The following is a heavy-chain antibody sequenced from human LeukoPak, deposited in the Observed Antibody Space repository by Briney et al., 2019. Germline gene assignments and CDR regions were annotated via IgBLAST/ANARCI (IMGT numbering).Heavy chain of an antibody. V-gene: IGHV1-2*02. J-gene: IGHJ4*02. Sequence: ASVKVSCKASGYTFTAYYMHWVRQAPGQGLEWMGWINPNSGGTNFAQKFQGRVTMTRDTSIITAYMELSRLRADDTAVYYCARGGSVVRGATPNDYWGKGTLVTVSS. D-gene: IGHD3-10*01. CDR2: INPNSGGT. CDR1: GYTFTAYY. CDR3: ARGGSVVRGATPNDY.